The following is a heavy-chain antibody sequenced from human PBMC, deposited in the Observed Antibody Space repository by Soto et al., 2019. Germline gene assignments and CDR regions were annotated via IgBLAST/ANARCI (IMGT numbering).Heavy chain of an antibody. V-gene: IGHV3-73*02. D-gene: IGHD5-18*01. J-gene: IGHJ6*02. CDR1: GFSFSGSA. Sequence: EVQLVESGGGLVQPGGSLKLSCAASGFSFSGSAIHWVRQASGKGLEWVGRIRSKTNNYATAYAESVKGRFTISRDDSKNTAYLQMNSLKTEDTAVYYCTETRGYNYGYYGMDVWGQGTTVTVSS. CDR3: TETRGYNYGYYGMDV. CDR2: IRSKTNNYAT.